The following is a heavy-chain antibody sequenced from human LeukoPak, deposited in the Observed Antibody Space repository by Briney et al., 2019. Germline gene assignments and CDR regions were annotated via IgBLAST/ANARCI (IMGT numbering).Heavy chain of an antibody. Sequence: GGSLRLSCAASGFTFSTYDMHWVRQVTGKDLEWVSAIGAAGDTYYPDSVKGRFTISRENVKNSLYLQMNSLRAEDTAVYYCARGSTDNGYSPFDYWGQGTLVTVSS. CDR2: IGAAGDT. J-gene: IGHJ4*02. D-gene: IGHD3-22*01. CDR3: ARGSTDNGYSPFDY. V-gene: IGHV3-13*01. CDR1: GFTFSTYD.